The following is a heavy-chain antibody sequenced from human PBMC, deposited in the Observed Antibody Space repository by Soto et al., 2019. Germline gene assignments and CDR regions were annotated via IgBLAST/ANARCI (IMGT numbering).Heavy chain of an antibody. D-gene: IGHD3-22*01. V-gene: IGHV5-51*01. Sequence: EVQLVQSGAEVKKPGESLKISCRGSGYSFNTYWIGWVRQMPGKGLEWMGIIHPWDSDTKYNPSFQGQVTISVDRAISTAYLQWSSLKASDTGMYYCARPPAQYFDSIGYRSEGDYWGQGTLVTGSS. J-gene: IGHJ4*02. CDR3: ARPPAQYFDSIGYRSEGDY. CDR1: GYSFNTYW. CDR2: IHPWDSDT.